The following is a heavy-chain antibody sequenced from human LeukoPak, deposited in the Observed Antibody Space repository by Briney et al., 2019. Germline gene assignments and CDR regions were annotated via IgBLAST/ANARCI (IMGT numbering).Heavy chain of an antibody. V-gene: IGHV3-33*01. J-gene: IGHJ4*02. D-gene: IGHD6-13*01. CDR1: GFTFSSYG. CDR3: ARSPEGGDSSSWYDY. Sequence: PGGSLRLSCAASGFTFSSYGMHWVRQAPGKGLEWVAVIWYDGSNKYYADSVKGRFTISGDNSKNTLYLQMNSLRAEDTAVYYCARSPEGGDSSSWYDYWGQGTLVTVSS. CDR2: IWYDGSNK.